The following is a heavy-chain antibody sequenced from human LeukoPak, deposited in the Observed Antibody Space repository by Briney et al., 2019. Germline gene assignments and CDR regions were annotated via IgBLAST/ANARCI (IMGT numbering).Heavy chain of an antibody. CDR3: AKDISGGSTYPDY. J-gene: IGHJ4*02. V-gene: IGHV3-74*01. CDR2: INSDGSST. D-gene: IGHD1-26*01. Sequence: PGGSLRLSCAASGFTFSSYWMHWVRQAPGKGLVWVSRINSDGSSTSYADSVKGRFTISRDNAKNTLYLQMNSLRAEDTALYYCAKDISGGSTYPDYWGQGTLVTVSS. CDR1: GFTFSSYW.